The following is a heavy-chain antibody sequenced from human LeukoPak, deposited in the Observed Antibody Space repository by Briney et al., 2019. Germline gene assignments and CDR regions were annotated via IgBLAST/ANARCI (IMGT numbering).Heavy chain of an antibody. J-gene: IGHJ4*02. Sequence: SETLSLTCTVSGGSMSSSSYYWGWIRQPPGKGLEWIGSIYYSGSTYRNPSLKSRVTISVDTSKNQFSLKLSSVTAADTAVYYCARVPTVTFFDYWGQGTLVTVSS. V-gene: IGHV4-39*07. CDR2: IYYSGST. CDR1: GGSMSSSSYY. CDR3: ARVPTVTFFDY. D-gene: IGHD4-17*01.